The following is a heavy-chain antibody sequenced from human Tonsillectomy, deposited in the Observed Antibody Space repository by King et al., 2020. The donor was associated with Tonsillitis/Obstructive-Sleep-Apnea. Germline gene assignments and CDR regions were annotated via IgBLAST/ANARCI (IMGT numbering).Heavy chain of an antibody. CDR3: ARRNGGICRRASCYYFEE. V-gene: IGHV5-51*01. CDR2: VFPGSSET. D-gene: IGHD2-2*01. CDR1: GNSFTNYW. Sequence: VQLVESGAEVKKTGESLKMSCKVSGNSFTNYWIGWVRQMPGKGLEWLGIVFPGSSETRYSPSFQGQVTMSVDKSTNTDYLQWNSRKASDTAIYYCARRNGGICRRASCYYFEEWGQGTLVTVSS. J-gene: IGHJ4*02.